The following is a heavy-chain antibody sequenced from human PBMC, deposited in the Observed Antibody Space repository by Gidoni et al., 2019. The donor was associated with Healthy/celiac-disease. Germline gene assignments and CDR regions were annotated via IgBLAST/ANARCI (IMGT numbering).Heavy chain of an antibody. CDR1: GFPVSRDS. Sequence: EVQLVESGGGLVKPGGSLRLSCAASGFPVSRDSLNWVRQAPGKGLEWVSSISSSSSYIYYADSVKGRFTISRDNAKNSLYLQMNSLRAEDTAVYYCARDPPYYYGSGSYDYYFDYWGQGTLVTVSS. J-gene: IGHJ4*02. CDR2: ISSSSSYI. CDR3: ARDPPYYYGSGSYDYYFDY. V-gene: IGHV3-21*01. D-gene: IGHD3-10*01.